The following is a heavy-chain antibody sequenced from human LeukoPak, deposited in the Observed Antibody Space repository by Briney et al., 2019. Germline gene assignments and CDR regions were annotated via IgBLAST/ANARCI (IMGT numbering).Heavy chain of an antibody. V-gene: IGHV1-46*01. Sequence: ASVKVSCKASGYTFTSYYMHWVRQAPGQGLEWMGIINPSGGSTSYAQKFQGRVTMTRDMSTSTVYMELSSLRSVDTAVYYCARDLQNRYYFDYWGQGTLVTVSS. D-gene: IGHD5-24*01. CDR1: GYTFTSYY. CDR3: ARDLQNRYYFDY. CDR2: INPSGGST. J-gene: IGHJ4*02.